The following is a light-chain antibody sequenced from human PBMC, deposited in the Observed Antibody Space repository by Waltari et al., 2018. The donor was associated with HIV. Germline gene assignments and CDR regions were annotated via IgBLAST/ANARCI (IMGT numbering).Light chain of an antibody. CDR2: SNN. CDR3: ATWDDSLKGYV. V-gene: IGLV1-44*01. CDR1: SSNIGSNP. J-gene: IGLJ1*01. Sequence: QSVLTQPPSASTTPGQRVTISCSGSSSNIGSNPVNWYEQLPAAAPHLLIYSNNQRPSGVPDRCSGSKSGTSASLAISGLHSDDEADYYCATWDDSLKGYVFGTGTKVTVL.